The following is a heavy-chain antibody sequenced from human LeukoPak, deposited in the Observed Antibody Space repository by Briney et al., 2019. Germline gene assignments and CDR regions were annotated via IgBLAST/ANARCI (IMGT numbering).Heavy chain of an antibody. V-gene: IGHV3-7*01. J-gene: IGHJ4*02. CDR2: IKQDGSEK. D-gene: IGHD2-2*01. Sequence: GGSLRLSCAASGFTFSNYWMSWVRQAPGKGPEWVANIKQDGSEKYYVDSVEGRFTISRDNAKNSLYLQMNSLGAEDTAVYYCVPSYCSSTSCYHHFEYWGQGTLVTVSS. CDR1: GFTFSNYW. CDR3: VPSYCSSTSCYHHFEY.